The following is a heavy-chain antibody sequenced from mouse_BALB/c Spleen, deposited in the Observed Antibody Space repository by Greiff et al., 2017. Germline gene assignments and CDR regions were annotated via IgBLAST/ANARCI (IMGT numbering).Heavy chain of an antibody. J-gene: IGHJ1*01. D-gene: IGHD2-10*01. Sequence: VQLQQSGPGLVAPSQSLSITCTVSGFSLTGYGVNWVRQPPGKGLEWLGMIWGDGSTDYNSALKSRLSISKDNSKSQVFLKMNSLQTDDTARYYCARETPAYYGKKGRYFDVWGAGTTVTVSS. V-gene: IGHV2-6-7*01. CDR2: IWGDGST. CDR1: GFSLTGYG. CDR3: ARETPAYYGKKGRYFDV.